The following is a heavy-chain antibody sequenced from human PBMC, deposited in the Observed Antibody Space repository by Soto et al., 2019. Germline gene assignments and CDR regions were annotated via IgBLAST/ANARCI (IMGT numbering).Heavy chain of an antibody. CDR2: INHSGNI. V-gene: IGHV4-34*01. CDR1: GESFSCYY. J-gene: IGHJ4*02. D-gene: IGHD2-8*01. Sequence: SETLSLTCAVYGESFSCYYWSWIRKPPGKGLEWIGEINHSGNINYNPSLKSGVTISVDTSKNQFSLKLRSVTAADTAVYYCARGNGMMLTVQGDAPDKYYLDAWSQGTLATVSS. CDR3: ARGNGMMLTVQGDAPDKYYLDA.